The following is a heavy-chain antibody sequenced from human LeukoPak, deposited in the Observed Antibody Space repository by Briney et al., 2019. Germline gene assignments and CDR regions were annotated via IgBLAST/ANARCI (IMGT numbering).Heavy chain of an antibody. Sequence: PSETLSLTCTVSGGSISSYYWSWIRHPPGKGLEWSGYIYYSGSTNYNPSLKSRVTISVDTSKNQFSLKLSSVTAADTAVYYCAREARSIIDYWGQGTLVTVSS. D-gene: IGHD1-26*01. CDR2: IYYSGST. V-gene: IGHV4-59*01. CDR1: GGSISSYY. J-gene: IGHJ4*02. CDR3: AREARSIIDY.